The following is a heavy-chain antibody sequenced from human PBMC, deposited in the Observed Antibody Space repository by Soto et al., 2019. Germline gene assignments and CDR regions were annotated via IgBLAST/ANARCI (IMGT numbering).Heavy chain of an antibody. V-gene: IGHV3-21*01. J-gene: IGHJ6*03. CDR2: ISSSSSYI. CDR1: GFTFSSYS. CDR3: ASVPTVNTTDYYSMDV. D-gene: IGHD4-17*01. Sequence: EVQLVESGGGLVKPGGSLRLSCAASGFTFSSYSMNWVRQAPGKGLEWVSSISSSSSYIYYADSVKGRFTISRDNAKNSLYLQMNSLRAEDTAVYCCASVPTVNTTDYYSMDVRGQGTTVTVSS.